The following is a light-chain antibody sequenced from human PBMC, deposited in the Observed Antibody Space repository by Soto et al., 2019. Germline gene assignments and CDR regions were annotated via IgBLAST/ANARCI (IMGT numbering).Light chain of an antibody. Sequence: ERVMTQFPANLSLSLGERATLSCRASQSVANYLDWYQQKPVQAPRLLIYDASNRATGIPARFSGSGSGTDFTLTISGLQSEYFAVYYCQQYNDRPPITFGQGTRLEIK. CDR3: QQYNDRPPIT. CDR2: DAS. CDR1: QSVANY. J-gene: IGKJ5*01. V-gene: IGKV3D-15*01.